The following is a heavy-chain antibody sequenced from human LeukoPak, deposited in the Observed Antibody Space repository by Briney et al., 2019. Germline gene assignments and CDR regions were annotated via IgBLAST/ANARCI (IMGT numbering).Heavy chain of an antibody. CDR2: IYHSGST. V-gene: IGHV4-30-2*01. CDR1: GCFISSVGYS. J-gene: IGHJ4*02. D-gene: IGHD1-26*01. CDR3: ARGGGTYQYSDY. Sequence: TLSLTCAVSGCFISSVGYSWSWTRQPPGTGLEWIGYIYHSGSTYYNPSLKSRVTISVDRSKNQCSLKLSSVTAADTAVYYCARGGGTYQYSDYWGQPTLVTASS.